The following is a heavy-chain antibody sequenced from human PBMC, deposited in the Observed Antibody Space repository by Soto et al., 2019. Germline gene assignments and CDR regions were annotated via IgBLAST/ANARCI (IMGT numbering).Heavy chain of an antibody. Sequence: GGSLRLSCAASGFTFSSYAMSWVRQAPGKGLEWVSAISGSGGSTYYADSVKGRFTISRNNSKNTLYLQMNSLRAEDTAVYYYESASTDRYSDYWDQGILVTVSS. CDR1: GFTFSSYA. J-gene: IGHJ4*02. CDR3: ESASTDRYSDY. V-gene: IGHV3-23*01. CDR2: ISGSGGST. D-gene: IGHD3-3*02.